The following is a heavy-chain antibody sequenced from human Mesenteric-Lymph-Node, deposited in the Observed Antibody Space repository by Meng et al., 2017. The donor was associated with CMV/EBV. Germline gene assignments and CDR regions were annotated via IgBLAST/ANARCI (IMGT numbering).Heavy chain of an antibody. V-gene: IGHV1-18*01. Sequence: ASVKVSCKASGYTFTRYGITWVRQAPGQGLEWMGWISPYTGNTKYSQNFQGRVTMTTDTSTNTVYMELSRPRSDDTAVYYCARDGGYSLDHWGQGTLVTVSS. CDR2: ISPYTGNT. CDR1: GYTFTRYG. CDR3: ARDGGYSLDH. D-gene: IGHD5-18*01. J-gene: IGHJ4*02.